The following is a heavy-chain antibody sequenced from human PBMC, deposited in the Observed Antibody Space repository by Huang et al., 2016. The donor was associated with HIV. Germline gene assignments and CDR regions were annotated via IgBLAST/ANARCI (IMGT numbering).Heavy chain of an antibody. CDR2: RKKDESEK. D-gene: IGHD1-7*01. CDR1: TFTFGAYW. Sequence: VESGGRLVQPGGSIRLSCVGSTFTFGAYWMSWVRQSPGKGLEWVANRKKDESEKYYVESVKGRFNISRDNAKKVLFLEMNNVRVEDTATYYCATKTAAMDIWGQGTTVTVS. V-gene: IGHV3-7*01. CDR3: ATKTAAMDI. J-gene: IGHJ6*02.